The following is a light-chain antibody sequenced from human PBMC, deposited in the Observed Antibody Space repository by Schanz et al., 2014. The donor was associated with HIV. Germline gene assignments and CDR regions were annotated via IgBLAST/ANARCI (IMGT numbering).Light chain of an antibody. J-gene: IGLJ3*02. CDR3: GSYKSASFPWV. V-gene: IGLV2-14*03. CDR2: DVD. Sequence: QSVLTQPASVSGSPGQSITISCTGTSSDIGGYNYVSWYQQHPGKAPKLILYDVDNRPAGVSNRFSGSKSGNTASRTISGLRAEDEASYYCGSYKSASFPWVFGGGTKLTVL. CDR1: SSDIGGYNY.